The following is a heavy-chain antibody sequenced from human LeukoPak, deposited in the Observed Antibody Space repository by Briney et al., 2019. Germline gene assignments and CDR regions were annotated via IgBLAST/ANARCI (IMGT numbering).Heavy chain of an antibody. V-gene: IGHV3-53*01. CDR2: IYSAGST. CDR1: GFTVSSNY. CDR3: AKGRSSSSSGDAFDI. Sequence: GGSLRLSCAASGFTVSSNYMSWVRQAPGKGLEWVSVIYSAGSTYYADSVKGRFTISRDNSKNTLYLQMNSLRAEDTAVYYCAKGRSSSSSGDAFDIWGQGTMVTVSS. J-gene: IGHJ3*02. D-gene: IGHD6-6*01.